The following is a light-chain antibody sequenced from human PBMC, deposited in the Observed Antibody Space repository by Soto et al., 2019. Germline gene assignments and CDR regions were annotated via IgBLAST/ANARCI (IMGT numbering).Light chain of an antibody. CDR3: QQSYSIPVT. CDR1: QSISSY. Sequence: DIQMTQSPSSLSASVGDRVTITCRASQSISSYLNWYQQKPGKAPKLLIHDASSLESGVPSRFSGSRSGTAFTLTISSLQPEDSATYYCQQSYSIPVTFGQGTKVDIK. CDR2: DAS. V-gene: IGKV1-39*01. J-gene: IGKJ2*01.